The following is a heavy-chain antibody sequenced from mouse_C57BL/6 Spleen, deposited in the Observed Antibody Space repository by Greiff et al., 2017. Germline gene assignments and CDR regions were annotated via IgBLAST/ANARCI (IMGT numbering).Heavy chain of an antibody. CDR2: IYPGDGDT. J-gene: IGHJ1*03. CDR1: GYAFSSYW. CDR3: AIVATRYFDV. V-gene: IGHV1-80*01. D-gene: IGHD1-1*01. Sequence: VQVVESGAELVKPGASVKISCKASGYAFSSYWMNWVKQRPGKGLEWIGQIYPGDGDTNYNGKFKGKATLTADKSSSTAYMQLSSLTSEDSAVYFCAIVATRYFDVWGTGTTVTVSS.